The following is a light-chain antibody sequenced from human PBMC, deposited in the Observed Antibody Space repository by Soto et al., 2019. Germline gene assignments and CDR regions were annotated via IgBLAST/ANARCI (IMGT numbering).Light chain of an antibody. J-gene: IGKJ1*01. CDR2: TAS. CDR1: QSISNY. CDR3: QQSYSTPWT. Sequence: DIQMTQSPSSLSASVGDRVTITFRTSQSISNYLNWYQQKPGKAPKLLIYTASSLQSGVPSRFSGSGSWTDFTLTINTLQPEDFATYYCQQSYSTPWTFGQGTKVDIK. V-gene: IGKV1-39*01.